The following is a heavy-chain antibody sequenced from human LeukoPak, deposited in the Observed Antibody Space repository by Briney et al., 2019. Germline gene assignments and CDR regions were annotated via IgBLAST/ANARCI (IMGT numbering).Heavy chain of an antibody. D-gene: IGHD2-15*01. CDR2: IYYSGST. J-gene: IGHJ6*03. CDR1: GGSISSYY. Sequence: SETLSLTCTVSGGSISSYYWSWIRQPPGKGLEWIGYIYYSGSTNYNPSLKSRVTISVDTSKNQFSLKLSSVTAADTAVYYCARDGSGYDYYYYMDVWGKGITVTVSS. CDR3: ARDGSGYDYYYYMDV. V-gene: IGHV4-59*01.